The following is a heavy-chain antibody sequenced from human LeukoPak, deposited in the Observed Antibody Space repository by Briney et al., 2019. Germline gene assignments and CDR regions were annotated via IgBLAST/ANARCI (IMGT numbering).Heavy chain of an antibody. V-gene: IGHV3-23*01. Sequence: GGSLRLSCPVSGITLSNYGMSWVRQPPGKGREWVAGISGSGGTTNYADSVKGRFTISRDNPKNTLYLQMNSLRAEDTAVYFCAKRGVVIRVILVGFHKEAYYFDSWGQGALVTVSS. CDR2: ISGSGGTT. J-gene: IGHJ4*02. CDR1: GITLSNYG. CDR3: AKRGVVIRVILVGFHKEAYYFDS. D-gene: IGHD3-22*01.